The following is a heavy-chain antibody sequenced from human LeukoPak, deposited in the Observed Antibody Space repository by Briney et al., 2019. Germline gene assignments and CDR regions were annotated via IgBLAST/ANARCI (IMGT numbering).Heavy chain of an antibody. CDR2: ITPILGIA. CDR3: ARGETGAFDY. J-gene: IGHJ4*02. Sequence: SVKVSCKASGGTFSSYTISWVRQAPGQGLEWMGRITPILGIANYAQKFQGRVTITADKSTSTAYMELSSLRSEDTAVYYCARGETGAFDYWGQGTLVTVSS. CDR1: GGTFSSYT. V-gene: IGHV1-69*02. D-gene: IGHD3-10*01.